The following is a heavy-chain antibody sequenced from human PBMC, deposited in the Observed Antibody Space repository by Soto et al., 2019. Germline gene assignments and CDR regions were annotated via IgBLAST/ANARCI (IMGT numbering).Heavy chain of an antibody. J-gene: IGHJ6*02. CDR1: GVTFSSYA. Sequence: QVQLVQSGAEVKKPGSSVKVSCKASGVTFSSYAISWVRQAPGQGREWMGGIIHVFGTTNNAQKVQGIVTITADESTSRPFMELSSLRSEDTAVYSSAVTWVEGIAAATSCYYYGMTVWGQGTTVTVSS. D-gene: IGHD6-25*01. CDR3: AVTWVEGIAAATSCYYYGMTV. CDR2: IIHVFGTT. V-gene: IGHV1-69*01.